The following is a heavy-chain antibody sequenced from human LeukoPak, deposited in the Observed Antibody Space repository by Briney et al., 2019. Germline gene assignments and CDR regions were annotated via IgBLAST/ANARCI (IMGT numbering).Heavy chain of an antibody. D-gene: IGHD6-25*01. CDR3: ARGGIAAEGWFDP. CDR2: IYHSGST. J-gene: IGHJ5*02. Sequence: SETLSLTCTVSGGSISSGGYYWSWIRQPPGKGLEWIGYIYHSGSTYYNPSLKSRVTISVDRSKNQFSLKLSSVTAADTAVYYCARGGIAAEGWFDPWGQGTLVTVSS. CDR1: GGSISSGGYY. V-gene: IGHV4-30-2*01.